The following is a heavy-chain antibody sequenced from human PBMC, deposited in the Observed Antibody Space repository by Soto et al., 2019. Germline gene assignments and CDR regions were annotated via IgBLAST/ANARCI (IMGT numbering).Heavy chain of an antibody. D-gene: IGHD2-2*02. Sequence: GXSGKVSFKGCAYTFTSYAMHWVRQAPGQSLEWMGWINAGNGNTKYSQKFQGRVTITRDTSASTAYMELSSLRSEDTAVYYCARAGGVVVPAAIRRDWFDPWGQGTLVTVT. V-gene: IGHV1-3*01. CDR1: AYTFTSYA. J-gene: IGHJ5*02. CDR2: INAGNGNT. CDR3: ARAGGVVVPAAIRRDWFDP.